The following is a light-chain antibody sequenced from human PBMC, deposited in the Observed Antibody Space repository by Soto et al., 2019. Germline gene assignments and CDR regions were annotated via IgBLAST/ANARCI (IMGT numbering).Light chain of an antibody. Sequence: EIVLTQSPGTLSLSPGERATLSCRASQSVSSSYLAWYQQKPGQAPRLLIYGASSRATGIPDRFSGSGSGTDFTLTISRPEPEDFAVYYCQQYGGSPFTFGPGTKVDIK. V-gene: IGKV3-20*01. CDR2: GAS. CDR3: QQYGGSPFT. CDR1: QSVSSSY. J-gene: IGKJ3*01.